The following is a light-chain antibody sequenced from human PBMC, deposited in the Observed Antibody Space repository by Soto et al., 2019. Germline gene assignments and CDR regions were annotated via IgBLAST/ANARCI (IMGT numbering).Light chain of an antibody. Sequence: EIVLTQSPGPLSSSPGERVTLSCRASQNVDSFYLTWYQQKVGQAPRLLIYGATNRATGVPDRFSGSGSGTDFSLTISRLEPEDFAVYYCHQYATWTFGQGTKVDIK. CDR3: HQYATWT. CDR2: GAT. V-gene: IGKV3-20*01. CDR1: QNVDSFY. J-gene: IGKJ1*01.